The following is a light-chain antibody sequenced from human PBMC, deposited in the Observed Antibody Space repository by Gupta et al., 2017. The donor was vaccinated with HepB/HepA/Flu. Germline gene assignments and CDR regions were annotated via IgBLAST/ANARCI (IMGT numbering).Light chain of an antibody. CDR3: QQRSNLYT. Sequence: EIVLTQSPATLSLSPGERATLSCRASQSVSIYLAWYQQKPGQAPRLLIYDASNRATGIPARFSGSGSGTDFTLTISSLEPEDFALYYCQQRSNLYTFGQGTKQKIK. J-gene: IGKJ2*01. CDR1: QSVSIY. CDR2: DAS. V-gene: IGKV3-11*01.